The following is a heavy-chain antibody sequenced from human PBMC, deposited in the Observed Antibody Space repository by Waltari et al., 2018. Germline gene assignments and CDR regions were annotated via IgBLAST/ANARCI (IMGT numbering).Heavy chain of an antibody. Sequence: EVQLVQSGAEVKKPGESLKISCQGSGYNFNDYWIAWVRQMPGKGLEWVGIIYGGDSDTRFGPSFQGQVAIAADTSISTAYLHWSSLKASDTAIYYCARPMKSGWYYSGMDVWGQGTSVTVSS. CDR2: IYGGDSDT. CDR3: ARPMKSGWYYSGMDV. J-gene: IGHJ6*02. V-gene: IGHV5-51*01. D-gene: IGHD6-19*01. CDR1: GYNFNDYW.